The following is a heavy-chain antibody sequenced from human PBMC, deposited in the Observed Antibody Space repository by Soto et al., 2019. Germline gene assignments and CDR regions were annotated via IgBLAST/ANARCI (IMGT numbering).Heavy chain of an antibody. CDR1: GFAFSSFA. D-gene: IGHD2-15*01. V-gene: IGHV3-23*01. Sequence: EVQLLESGGGLVQPGGSLRLSCAASGFAFSSFAMTWVRQAPGKGLECVSIITDSGDNTVYADSVRGRFTMSRDNSKNTLYLQMDSLRVEDTAEYYCAKGSAEYCSGGRCYPLDYWGQGALVTVSS. J-gene: IGHJ4*02. CDR2: ITDSGDNT. CDR3: AKGSAEYCSGGRCYPLDY.